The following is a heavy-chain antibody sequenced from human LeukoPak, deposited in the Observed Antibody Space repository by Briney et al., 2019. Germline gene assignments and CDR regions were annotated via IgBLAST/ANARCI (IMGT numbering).Heavy chain of an antibody. J-gene: IGHJ4*02. CDR2: ISGGGGTT. D-gene: IGHD5-12*01. Sequence: PGGSLRLSCAASGFTFSACGMSWVRQAPGKGLEWVSAISGGGGTTHNTHSVKGRFSISRDNSKNTLYLQMNSLRAEDTAVYYCAKDLGYSGYVQGYFDYWGQGTLVTVSS. CDR3: AKDLGYSGYVQGYFDY. CDR1: GFTFSACG. V-gene: IGHV3-23*01.